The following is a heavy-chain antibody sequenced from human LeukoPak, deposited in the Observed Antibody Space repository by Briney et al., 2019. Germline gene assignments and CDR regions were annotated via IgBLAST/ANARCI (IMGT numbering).Heavy chain of an antibody. D-gene: IGHD6-19*01. Sequence: GGSLRLSCAASGFTFNSFFLNWVRLTPGRELEWLACISQDGSETFYMDSVRGRFTISRDNTKNSLYLQMDSLRAEDTAVYYCARGHGWSFDYWGQGTLVTVSS. CDR3: ARGHGWSFDY. CDR2: ISQDGSET. CDR1: GFTFNSFF. J-gene: IGHJ4*02. V-gene: IGHV3-7*01.